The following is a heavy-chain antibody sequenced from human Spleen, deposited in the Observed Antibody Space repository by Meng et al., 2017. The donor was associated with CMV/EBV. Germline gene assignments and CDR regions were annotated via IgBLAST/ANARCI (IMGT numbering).Heavy chain of an antibody. CDR3: ARVIATNRFDY. D-gene: IGHD6-13*01. CDR2: TYYRSKWYN. J-gene: IGHJ4*02. V-gene: IGHV6-1*01. Sequence: ISGDSVSSNSVSWNWIRQSPSRGLEWLGRTYYRSKWYNDYAVSVQGRITINPDTSKNQFSLQLNSVTPEDTAVYYCARVIATNRFDYWGQGTLVTVSS. CDR1: GDSVSSNSVS.